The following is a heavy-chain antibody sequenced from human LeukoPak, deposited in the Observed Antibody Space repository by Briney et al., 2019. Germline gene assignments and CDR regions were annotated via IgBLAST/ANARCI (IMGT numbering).Heavy chain of an antibody. CDR1: GFTYTKHA. V-gene: IGHV3-30*04. D-gene: IGHD6-6*01. Sequence: PGRSLRLSCAASGFTYTKHAMHWVRQAPGKGLEWVAVISYDGSNKKYADSVKGRFTISRDNSKNTLYLQMNSLRAEDTAVYYCARTLIEYSVSSCYLDYWGQGTLVTVSS. J-gene: IGHJ4*02. CDR3: ARTLIEYSVSSCYLDY. CDR2: ISYDGSNK.